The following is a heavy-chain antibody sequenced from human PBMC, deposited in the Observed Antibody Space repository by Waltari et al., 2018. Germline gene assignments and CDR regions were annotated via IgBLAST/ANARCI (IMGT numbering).Heavy chain of an antibody. CDR2: VYYDGSTK. CDR3: ARCGRGVDSSASCLDH. V-gene: IGHV3-33*01. CDR1: GFIFSNYG. D-gene: IGHD1-1*01. Sequence: QVQLVESGGGVVQPGRSLRLSCAASGFIFSNYGMHWVGQAPGKGLEGVAVVYYDGSTKHYADSVKGRFTISRDNSKNTLNLEMNSLRAEDTAVYFCARCGRGVDSSASCLDHWGQGTLVTVSS. J-gene: IGHJ4*02.